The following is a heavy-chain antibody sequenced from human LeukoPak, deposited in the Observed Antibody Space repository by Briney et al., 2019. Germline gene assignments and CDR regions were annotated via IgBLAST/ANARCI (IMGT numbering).Heavy chain of an antibody. Sequence: ASETLSLTCTVSGGSISSGNYYWSWIRQPAGKGLEWIGRIYTSGGTNYNPSLNSRVTISIDMSENQFSLKLSSVTAADTAMYYCARVGVLDNPRHAFDIWGQGTMVTVSS. CDR2: IYTSGGT. CDR3: ARVGVLDNPRHAFDI. J-gene: IGHJ3*02. CDR1: GGSISSGNYY. V-gene: IGHV4-61*02. D-gene: IGHD3-16*01.